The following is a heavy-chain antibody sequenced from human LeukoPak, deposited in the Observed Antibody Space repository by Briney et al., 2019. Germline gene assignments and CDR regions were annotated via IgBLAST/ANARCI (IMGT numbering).Heavy chain of an antibody. Sequence: SETLSLTCAVYGGSFSGYYWSWIRQPPGKGLEWIGEINHSGSTNYNPSLKSRVTISVDTSKNQFSLKLSSVTAADPAVYYCARLGYSSGWYPFDYWGQGTLVTVSS. CDR2: INHSGST. V-gene: IGHV4-34*01. CDR1: GGSFSGYY. J-gene: IGHJ4*02. CDR3: ARLGYSSGWYPFDY. D-gene: IGHD6-19*01.